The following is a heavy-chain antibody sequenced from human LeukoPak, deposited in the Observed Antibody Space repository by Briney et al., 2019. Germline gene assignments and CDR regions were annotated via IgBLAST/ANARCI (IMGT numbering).Heavy chain of an antibody. CDR2: ISGSGGST. V-gene: IGHV3-23*01. CDR3: ARDQHLPKTHYYYGTDV. CDR1: GFTFSSYA. D-gene: IGHD2-2*01. J-gene: IGHJ6*02. Sequence: GGSLRLSCAASGFTFSSYAMSWVRQAPGKGLEWVPAISGSGGSTYYADSVKGRFTISRDNSKNTLYLQMNSLRAEDTAVYYCARDQHLPKTHYYYGTDVWGQGTTVTVAS.